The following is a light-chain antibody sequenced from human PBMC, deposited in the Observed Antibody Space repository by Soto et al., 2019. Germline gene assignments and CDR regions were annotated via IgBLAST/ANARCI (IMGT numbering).Light chain of an antibody. Sequence: EIVLTQSPGTLSLSPVERATLSCRASQSVSNNYLAWYQQKPGQAPRLLIYGASNRATGIPDRFSGSGSETDFTLTISSLQPEDFATYSCQQSYSTTWTFGQGTKVDI. V-gene: IGKV3-20*01. CDR3: QQSYSTTWT. CDR1: QSVSNNY. J-gene: IGKJ1*01. CDR2: GAS.